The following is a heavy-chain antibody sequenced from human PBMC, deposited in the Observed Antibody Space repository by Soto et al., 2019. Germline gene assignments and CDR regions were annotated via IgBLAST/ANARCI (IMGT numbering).Heavy chain of an antibody. CDR2: IYYSGST. Sequence: SETLALTCTVPGGSISRYYWSWIRQPPGKGLEWIGYIYYSGSTNYNPSLKSRVTISVDTSKNQFSLKLSSVTAADTAVYYCARYYYYYGMDVWGQGTTVTVSS. J-gene: IGHJ6*02. CDR3: ARYYYYYGMDV. V-gene: IGHV4-59*01. CDR1: GGSISRYY.